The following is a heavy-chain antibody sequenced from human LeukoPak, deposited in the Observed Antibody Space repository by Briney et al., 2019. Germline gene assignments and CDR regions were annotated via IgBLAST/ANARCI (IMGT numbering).Heavy chain of an antibody. Sequence: ASVKVSCKASGYTFTSYDIHWVRQATGQGLEWMGWMNPNSGNTGYAQKFQGRVTMTRNTSISTAYMELSSLRSEDTAVYYCAREAYDSSGELDYWGQGTLVTVSS. V-gene: IGHV1-8*01. CDR1: GYTFTSYD. CDR3: AREAYDSSGELDY. J-gene: IGHJ4*02. CDR2: MNPNSGNT. D-gene: IGHD3-22*01.